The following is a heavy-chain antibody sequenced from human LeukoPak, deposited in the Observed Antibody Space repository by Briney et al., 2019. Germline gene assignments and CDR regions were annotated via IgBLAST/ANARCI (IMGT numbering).Heavy chain of an antibody. CDR3: AVTYYYDSSGYLGLDY. D-gene: IGHD3-22*01. Sequence: SETLSLTCTVSGYSISSSYYWSWIRPPPGKGLEWIGYIYYSGSTNYNPSLKSRVTISVDTSKNQFSLKLSSVTAADTAVYYCAVTYYYDSSGYLGLDYWGQGTLVTVSS. V-gene: IGHV4-61*01. CDR1: GYSISSSYY. CDR2: IYYSGST. J-gene: IGHJ4*02.